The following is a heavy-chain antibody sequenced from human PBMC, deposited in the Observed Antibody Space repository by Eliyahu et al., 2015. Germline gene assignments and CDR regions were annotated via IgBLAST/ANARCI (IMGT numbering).Heavy chain of an antibody. J-gene: IGHJ4*02. D-gene: IGHD5-18*01. Sequence: QVHLVQSGGEVKRPGASVKVSCXASGYTFPTXGISWVRQAXGQGLEWMGWIGAFSGETHYAQRFQGRITMTTDTSTSTAYMELRSLISDDTAVYYCARANTAVFPNPFDSWGQGTLVTVSS. CDR3: ARANTAVFPNPFDS. V-gene: IGHV1-18*01. CDR1: GYTFPTXG. CDR2: IGAFSGET.